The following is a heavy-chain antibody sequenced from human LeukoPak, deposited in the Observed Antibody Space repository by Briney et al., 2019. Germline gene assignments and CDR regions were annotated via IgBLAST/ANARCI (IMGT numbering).Heavy chain of an antibody. J-gene: IGHJ4*02. Sequence: SETLSLTCAVYGGSFSGYYWSWIRQPPGKGLEWIGEINHSGSTNYNPSLKSRVTISVDTSKNQFSLKLSSVTAADTAVYYRARGYAPAVFDYWGQGTLVTVSS. CDR2: INHSGST. CDR3: ARGYAPAVFDY. D-gene: IGHD4-17*01. CDR1: GGSFSGYY. V-gene: IGHV4-34*01.